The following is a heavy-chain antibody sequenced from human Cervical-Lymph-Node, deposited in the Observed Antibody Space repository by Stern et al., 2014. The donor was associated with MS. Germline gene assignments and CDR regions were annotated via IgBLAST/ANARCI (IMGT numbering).Heavy chain of an antibody. CDR3: GKEYCNGTTCSPILNV. Sequence: MQLVQSGGVLVQPGGSLRLSCVASGFSFSDYAMSWIRQAPGKGLDWVSAISGTAYRTYYAESVKGRFTISRDNSKNTLYLQMSSLRAEDTAVYYCGKEYCNGTTCSPILNVRGQGTLVTVS. V-gene: IGHV3-23*04. D-gene: IGHD1-14*01. CDR2: ISGTAYRT. J-gene: IGHJ4*02. CDR1: GFSFSDYA.